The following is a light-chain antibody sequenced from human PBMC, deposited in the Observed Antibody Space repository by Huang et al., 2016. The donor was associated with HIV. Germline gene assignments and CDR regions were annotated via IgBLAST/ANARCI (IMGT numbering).Light chain of an antibody. Sequence: DIQMTQSPSSLSASVGATVTITCRASQSISNYINWYQQRTGKAPNLRIYATSRLQSGVPSRFSGSGSGTDFTLTIRSLQPEELATYYCQQTYSSLPTFGQGTRLEI. CDR1: QSISNY. J-gene: IGKJ5*01. CDR3: QQTYSSLPT. V-gene: IGKV1-39*01. CDR2: ATS.